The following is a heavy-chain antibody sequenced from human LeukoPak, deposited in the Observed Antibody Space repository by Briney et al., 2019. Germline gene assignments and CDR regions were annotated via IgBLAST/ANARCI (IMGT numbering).Heavy chain of an antibody. J-gene: IGHJ4*02. CDR3: ANSPDSSGYKH. CDR2: MIPIFGTA. D-gene: IGHD3-22*01. V-gene: IGHV1-69*01. Sequence: SVKVSCKASGGTVSSYAISWVRQAPGHGLEWMGGMIPIFGTANYAQKFQGRVTITADESTSTAYMELSSLRSEDTAMYYCANSPDSSGYKHWGQGTLVTVSS. CDR1: GGTVSSYA.